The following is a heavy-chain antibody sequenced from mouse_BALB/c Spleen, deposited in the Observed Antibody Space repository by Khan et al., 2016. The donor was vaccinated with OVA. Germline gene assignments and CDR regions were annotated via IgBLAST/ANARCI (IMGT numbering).Heavy chain of an antibody. CDR2: ITNSGST. Sequence: EVQLQESGPGLVKPSQSLSLTCTVTGYSITRDYAWNWIRQFPGNKLGWMGYITNSGSTNYNPSLKSRISITRDTSKNQFFLQLNSVTTEDTATYCCASYLGRYYAMDYWGQGTSVTVSS. V-gene: IGHV3-2*02. CDR3: ASYLGRYYAMDY. CDR1: GYSITRDYA. D-gene: IGHD4-1*01. J-gene: IGHJ4*01.